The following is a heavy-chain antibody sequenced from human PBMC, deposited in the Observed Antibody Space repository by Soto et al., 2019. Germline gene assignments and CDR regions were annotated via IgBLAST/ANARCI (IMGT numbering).Heavy chain of an antibody. CDR1: SGSFSGYY. J-gene: IGHJ4*02. Sequence: ETLSLTCSIYSGSFSGYYWSWIRQPPGKGLEWIGEISQSGNTNYSPSLKSRVSISIDTSKKQFSLNLASVSAADTAVYYCARAPKVSGSSQTRPDFWGQGTLVTVSS. V-gene: IGHV4-34*01. CDR3: ARAPKVSGSSQTRPDF. CDR2: ISQSGNT. D-gene: IGHD6-6*01.